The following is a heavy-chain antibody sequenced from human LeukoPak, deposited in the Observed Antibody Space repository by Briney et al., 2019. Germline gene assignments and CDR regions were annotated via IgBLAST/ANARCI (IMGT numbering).Heavy chain of an antibody. CDR3: ARDNEYYGMDV. D-gene: IGHD1-1*01. Sequence: PGGSLRLSCAASGFTFSSYSMNWVRQAPGKGLEWVSYISSSSSTIYYADSVKGRFTISRDNAKNSLYLQMNSLRAEDTAVYYCARDNEYYGMDVWGQGTTVTVSS. CDR2: ISSSSSTI. J-gene: IGHJ6*02. CDR1: GFTFSSYS. V-gene: IGHV3-48*04.